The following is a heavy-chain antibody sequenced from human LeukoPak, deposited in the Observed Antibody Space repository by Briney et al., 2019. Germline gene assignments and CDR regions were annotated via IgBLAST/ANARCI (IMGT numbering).Heavy chain of an antibody. V-gene: IGHV4-34*01. CDR1: GGSFSGYY. D-gene: IGHD3-3*01. CDR2: IHHSGST. Sequence: PSETLSLTCAVYGGSFSGYYWSWIRQPPGKGLEWIGEIHHSGSTNYNPSLKSRVTISVDTSKNQFSLKLSSVTAADTAVYYCARGRITIFGVVISGGWFDPWGQGTLVTVSS. J-gene: IGHJ5*02. CDR3: ARGRITIFGVVISGGWFDP.